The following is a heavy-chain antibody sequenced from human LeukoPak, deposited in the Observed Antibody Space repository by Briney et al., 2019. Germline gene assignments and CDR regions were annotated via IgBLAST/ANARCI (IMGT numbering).Heavy chain of an antibody. Sequence: SETLSLTCTVSGGSISSSSYYWGWIRQPPGKGLEWIGSIYYSGSTYYNPSLKSRVTISVDTSKNQFSLKLSSVTAADTAVYYCARIRVVAATRGQGTLVTVSS. CDR2: IYYSGST. J-gene: IGHJ4*02. CDR1: GGSISSSSYY. CDR3: ARIRVVAAT. D-gene: IGHD2-15*01. V-gene: IGHV4-39*01.